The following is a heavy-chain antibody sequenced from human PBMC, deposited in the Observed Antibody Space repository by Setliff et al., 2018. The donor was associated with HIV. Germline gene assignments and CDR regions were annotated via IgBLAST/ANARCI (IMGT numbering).Heavy chain of an antibody. D-gene: IGHD6-13*01. V-gene: IGHV4-39*01. J-gene: IGHJ4*02. CDR2: IYYSGST. Sequence: SETLSLTCTVSGGSIGSSSYYWGWIRQPPGKGLEWIGSIYYSGSTYYNPSLKSRVTISVDTSKNQLSLKLTSLTAADTAVYYCARIDGEAADTNYWGRGTLVTVSS. CDR3: ARIDGEAADTNY. CDR1: GGSIGSSSYY.